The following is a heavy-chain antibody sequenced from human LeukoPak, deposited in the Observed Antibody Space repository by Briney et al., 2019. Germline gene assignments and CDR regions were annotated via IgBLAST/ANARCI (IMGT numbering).Heavy chain of an antibody. CDR2: ISAYNGNT. CDR3: ARDDQYSSSWYYFDY. Sequence: GASVKVSCKASGYTFTSYGISWVRQAPGQGLEWMGWISAYNGNTNYAQKLQGRVTMTTDTSTSTAYMELRSLRSDDTAVYYCARDDQYSSSWYYFDYWGQEPWSPSPQ. D-gene: IGHD6-13*01. V-gene: IGHV1-18*01. CDR1: GYTFTSYG. J-gene: IGHJ4*01.